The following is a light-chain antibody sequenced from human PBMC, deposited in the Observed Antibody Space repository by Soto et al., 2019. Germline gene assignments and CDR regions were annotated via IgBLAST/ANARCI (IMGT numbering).Light chain of an antibody. V-gene: IGLV2-14*03. Sequence: QSALTQPASVSGSPGQSITISCTGTSSDVGGYNYVSWYQHHPGKAPKLMIFDVSNRPSGVSNRFSGSKSGNTASMTISGLQPEDEADYYCSSYTTNHTRQIDFGTGTKVTVL. CDR2: DVS. J-gene: IGLJ1*01. CDR1: SSDVGGYNY. CDR3: SSYTTNHTRQID.